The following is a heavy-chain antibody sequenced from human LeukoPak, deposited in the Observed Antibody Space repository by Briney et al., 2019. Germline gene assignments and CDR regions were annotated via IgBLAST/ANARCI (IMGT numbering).Heavy chain of an antibody. V-gene: IGHV1-2*02. J-gene: IGHJ4*02. CDR2: INPNSGGT. Sequence: ASVKVSCKASGYTFTGYYMHWVRQAPGQGLEWMGWINPNSGGTNYAQKFQGRVTMTRDTSISTAYMELSRLRSDDTAVYYCARDGDSVWGSYRRKGGFDYWGQGTLVTVSS. D-gene: IGHD3-16*02. CDR3: ARDGDSVWGSYRRKGGFDY. CDR1: GYTFTGYY.